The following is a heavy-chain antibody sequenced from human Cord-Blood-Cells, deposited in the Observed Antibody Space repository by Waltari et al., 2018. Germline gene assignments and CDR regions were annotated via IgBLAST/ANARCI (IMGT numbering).Heavy chain of an antibody. V-gene: IGHV4-4*02. CDR1: GGSISSSNW. D-gene: IGHD6-13*01. CDR2: IYHSGST. J-gene: IGHJ4*02. CDR3: ARSVSAAAGRDFDY. Sequence: QVQLQESGPGLVKPSGTLSPTCAVSGGSISSSNWWRWVRQPPGKGREWVGEIYHSGSTNYNPSLKSRVTISVDKSKNQFSLKLSSVTAADTAVYYCARSVSAAAGRDFDYWGQGTLVTVSS.